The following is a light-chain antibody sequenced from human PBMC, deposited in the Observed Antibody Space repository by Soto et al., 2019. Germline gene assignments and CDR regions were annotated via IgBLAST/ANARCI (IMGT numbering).Light chain of an antibody. J-gene: IGKJ1*01. Sequence: EIVLTQSPAILSMSPGERATLSCRASQSVSSYFAWYQQKPGQAPRLLIYDASNRATGVPARFSGSGSGTDFTLTISNLEPEDFAVYYCQQRRYWPVTFGQGTKVDIK. CDR2: DAS. V-gene: IGKV3-11*01. CDR3: QQRRYWPVT. CDR1: QSVSSY.